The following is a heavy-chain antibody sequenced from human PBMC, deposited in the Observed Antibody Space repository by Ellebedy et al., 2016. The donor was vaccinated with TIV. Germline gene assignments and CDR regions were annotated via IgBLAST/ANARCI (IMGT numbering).Heavy chain of an antibody. J-gene: IGHJ5*02. CDR3: ARVHYGDPSSGWFDP. D-gene: IGHD4-17*01. CDR1: GYTFTSYG. CDR2: IVPILGIA. Sequence: AASVKVSCKASGYTFTSYGISWVRQAPGQGLEWMGRIVPILGIANYAQKFQGRVTITADKSTSTAYMELSSLRSEDTAVYYCARVHYGDPSSGWFDPWGQGTLVTVSS. V-gene: IGHV1-69*04.